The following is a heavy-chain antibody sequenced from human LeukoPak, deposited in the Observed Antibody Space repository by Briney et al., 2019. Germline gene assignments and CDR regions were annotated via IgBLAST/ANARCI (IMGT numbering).Heavy chain of an antibody. CDR1: GFTFSDYG. CDR2: IVGSGVTT. Sequence: GGSLRLSCVASGFTFSDYGMNWVRQAPGKGLEWVSGIVGSGVTTYYADSVKGRFTISRDNSKSTLYLQLNSLRAEDTAIYYCARDERSIQFNYWGQGTLVTVSS. J-gene: IGHJ4*02. V-gene: IGHV3-23*01. D-gene: IGHD2-21*01. CDR3: ARDERSIQFNY.